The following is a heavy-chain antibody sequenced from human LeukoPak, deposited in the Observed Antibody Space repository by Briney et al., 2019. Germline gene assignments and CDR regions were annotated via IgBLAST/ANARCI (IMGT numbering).Heavy chain of an antibody. J-gene: IGHJ3*02. Sequence: PGGSLRLSCAASGFTFSSYAMSWVRQAPGKGLEWVSAISGSGGSTYYADSVKGRFTISRDNSKNTLYLQMNSLRAEDTAVYYCAKSMKHASITMIVVGSDAFDIWGQGTMVTVSS. CDR3: AKSMKHASITMIVVGSDAFDI. V-gene: IGHV3-23*01. CDR1: GFTFSSYA. CDR2: ISGSGGST. D-gene: IGHD3-22*01.